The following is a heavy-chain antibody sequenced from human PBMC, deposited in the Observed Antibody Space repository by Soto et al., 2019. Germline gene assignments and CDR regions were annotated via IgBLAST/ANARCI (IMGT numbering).Heavy chain of an antibody. V-gene: IGHV1-18*01. J-gene: IGHJ6*02. D-gene: IGHD2-15*01. CDR1: GYTFTGYG. Sequence: ASVKISCKASGYTFTGYGINWVRQAPGQGLEWMGWISAYNANTNYAQKLQGRVTMTTDTSTSTAYMELRSLRSDDTAVYYCAREIVVVVAATDGGQGMDVWGQGTTVTVSS. CDR3: AREIVVVVAATDGGQGMDV. CDR2: ISAYNANT.